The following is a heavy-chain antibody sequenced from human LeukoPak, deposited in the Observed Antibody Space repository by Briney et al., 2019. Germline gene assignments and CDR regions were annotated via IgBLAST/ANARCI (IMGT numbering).Heavy chain of an antibody. D-gene: IGHD6-19*01. CDR1: GYTFTSYA. V-gene: IGHV7-4-1*02. J-gene: IGHJ6*02. Sequence: ASVKVSCKASGYTFTSYAMNWVRQAPGQGLEWMGWINTNTGNPTYAQGFTGRFVFSLDTSVSTAYLQISSLKAEDTAVYYCARDPGSGWSPYYYYYGMGVWGQGTTVTVSS. CDR3: ARDPGSGWSPYYYYYGMGV. CDR2: INTNTGNP.